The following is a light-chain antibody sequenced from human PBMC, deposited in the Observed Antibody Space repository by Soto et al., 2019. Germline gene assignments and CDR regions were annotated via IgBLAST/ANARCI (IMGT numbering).Light chain of an antibody. CDR1: QGISSY. Sequence: IQLTQSPSSLSASVGDRVTITCRASQGISSYLAWYQLKPGKAPKLLIYAASTLQSGVPSRFSGSGSGTDFTLTISSLQPEDFATYSCQQLDSYPLTFGGGTKVDIK. J-gene: IGKJ4*01. V-gene: IGKV1-9*01. CDR3: QQLDSYPLT. CDR2: AAS.